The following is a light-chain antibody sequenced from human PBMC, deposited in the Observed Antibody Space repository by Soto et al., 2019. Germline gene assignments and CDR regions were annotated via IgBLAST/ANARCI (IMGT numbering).Light chain of an antibody. CDR3: QQYNNWPPGST. CDR1: QSVSSN. Sequence: EIVMTQSPATLSVSPGERATLSCRASQSVSSNLAWYQQKPGQAPRLLIYGASTRATGIPARFGGSGSGTEFTLTISSLQSEDFAVYYCQQYNNWPPGSTFGQGTKVEIK. V-gene: IGKV3-15*01. J-gene: IGKJ1*01. CDR2: GAS.